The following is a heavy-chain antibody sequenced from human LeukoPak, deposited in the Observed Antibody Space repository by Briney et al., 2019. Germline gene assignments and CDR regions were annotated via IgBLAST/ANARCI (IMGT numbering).Heavy chain of an antibody. D-gene: IGHD2-2*01. CDR3: ASSSTSCQCLDY. J-gene: IGHJ4*02. Sequence: PLASVKVSCKASGYTFTSYYLHWVRQAPGQGLEWMGIINPSAGSTNYAQKFQGRVTMTRDMSTSTVYMELSSLRSEDTAVYYCASSSTSCQCLDYWGQGTLVTVSS. CDR1: GYTFTSYY. V-gene: IGHV1-46*03. CDR2: INPSAGST.